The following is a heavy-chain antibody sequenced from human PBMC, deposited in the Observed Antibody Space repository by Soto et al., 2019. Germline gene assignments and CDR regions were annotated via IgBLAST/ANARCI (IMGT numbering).Heavy chain of an antibody. V-gene: IGHV4-59*08. CDR3: ARHPGLRLRAGFDY. CDR1: GGSISTYY. Sequence: QVQLQESGPGVEKPSETLSLTCTVSGGSISTYYWSWIRQPPGKGLEWIGYIYYSGSTNYNPSLKSRVTISVDTSKNQFSLKLSSVTAADTAVYYCARHPGLRLRAGFDYWGQGTLVTVSS. J-gene: IGHJ4*02. CDR2: IYYSGST. D-gene: IGHD5-12*01.